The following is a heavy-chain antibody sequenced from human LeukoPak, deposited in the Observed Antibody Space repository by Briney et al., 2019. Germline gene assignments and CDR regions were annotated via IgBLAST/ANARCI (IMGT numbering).Heavy chain of an antibody. D-gene: IGHD2-15*01. CDR2: ISPSSSYI. J-gene: IGHJ4*02. CDR3: AREGGYCSGGSCRFFDY. CDR1: GFTFSSSS. V-gene: IGHV3-21*06. Sequence: GGSLRLSCAASGFTFSSSSMNWVRQAPGKGLEFVSSISPSSSYIYYADSVKGRFTISRDNAKNSLFLQMNSLRAEDTAVYYCAREGGYCSGGSCRFFDYWGQGTLVTVSS.